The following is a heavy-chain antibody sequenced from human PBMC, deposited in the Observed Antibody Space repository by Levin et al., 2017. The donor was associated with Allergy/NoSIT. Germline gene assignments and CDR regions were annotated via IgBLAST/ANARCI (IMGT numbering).Heavy chain of an antibody. V-gene: IGHV3-11*05. J-gene: IGHJ4*02. CDR2: ISSSSSYT. CDR1: GFTFSDYY. D-gene: IGHD3-16*01. CDR3: ARALPFEGYYFDY. Sequence: GESLKISCAASGFTFSDYYMSWIRQAPGKGLEWVSYISSSSSYTNYADSVKGRFTISRDNAKNSLYLQMNSLRAEDTAVYYCARALPFEGYYFDYWGQGTLVTVSS.